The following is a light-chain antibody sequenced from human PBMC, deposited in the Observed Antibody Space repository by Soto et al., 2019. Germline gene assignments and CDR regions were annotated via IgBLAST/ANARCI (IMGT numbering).Light chain of an antibody. CDR1: QSVSSTS. CDR2: GAS. J-gene: IGKJ1*01. V-gene: IGKV3-20*01. Sequence: EIVLTQSPGTLSLSPGERATLSCRASQSVSSTSLAWYQQKPGQAPRLLIYGASSRATGIPDRISGSRSGTEFTLTISSLQSEDFGVYYCQQFEDWPTFGQGTKVDIK. CDR3: QQFEDWPT.